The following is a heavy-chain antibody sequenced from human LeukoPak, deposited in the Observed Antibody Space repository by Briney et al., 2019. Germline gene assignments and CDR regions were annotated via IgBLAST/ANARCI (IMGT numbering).Heavy chain of an antibody. CDR2: IYDAGTT. CDR1: GDSISSHY. CDR3: AGIWYSSGYYFDY. V-gene: IGHV4-59*11. D-gene: IGHD6-19*01. J-gene: IGHJ4*02. Sequence: SETLSLTCTVSGDSISSHYWSWIRQPPGKGLEWIAYIYDAGTTVSSPSLKSRVSMSRDRSKNEFSLQLTSVTAADTAVYYCAGIWYSSGYYFDYWDQGTLVTVSS.